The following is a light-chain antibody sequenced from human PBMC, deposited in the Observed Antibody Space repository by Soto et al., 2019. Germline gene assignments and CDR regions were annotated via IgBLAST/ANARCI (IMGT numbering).Light chain of an antibody. CDR1: QSVSTD. Sequence: ELVMTQSPASLSVSPGERATLSCRATQSVSTDLAWYQQKPGQAPRLLIYGASTRATDIAARFSGSGSGTEFTLTISSLQSEDFADYYCHQYNKWPPTFGQGTRLEIK. CDR3: HQYNKWPPT. J-gene: IGKJ2*01. CDR2: GAS. V-gene: IGKV3-15*01.